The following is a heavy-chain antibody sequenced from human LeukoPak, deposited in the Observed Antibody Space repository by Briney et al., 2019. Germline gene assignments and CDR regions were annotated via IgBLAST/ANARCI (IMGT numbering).Heavy chain of an antibody. D-gene: IGHD1-26*01. CDR3: AGRVGSGTYLYFFDF. J-gene: IGHJ4*02. CDR1: GYTFSHYG. Sequence: ASVKVSCKTSGYTFSHYGISWVRQAPGQGLEWMGWISPYNGNTNFAQSLRDRVTMTTDTSTSTAYMELTGLRSDDTAVYYCAGRVGSGTYLYFFDFWGQGTLVTVSS. CDR2: ISPYNGNT. V-gene: IGHV1-18*04.